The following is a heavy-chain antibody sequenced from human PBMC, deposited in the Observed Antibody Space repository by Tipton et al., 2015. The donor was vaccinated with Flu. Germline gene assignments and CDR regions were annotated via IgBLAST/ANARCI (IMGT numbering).Heavy chain of an antibody. D-gene: IGHD3-16*02. Sequence: SLRLSCEASGFTFSRHRMSWVRQAPGQGLEWVSYIKQDGSSKYHADSVKGRFTISIDNAKNSLYLQMNSLRAEDTGVYYCARECGGYPPSCSYAMGVWGPGPPVPVSS. CDR2: IKQDGSSK. J-gene: IGHJ6*02. V-gene: IGHV3-7*01. CDR1: GFTFSRHR. CDR3: ARECGGYPPSCSYAMGV.